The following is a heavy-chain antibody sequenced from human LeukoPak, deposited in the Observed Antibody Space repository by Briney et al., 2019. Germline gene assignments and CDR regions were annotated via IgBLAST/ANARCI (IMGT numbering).Heavy chain of an antibody. CDR3: ARDAGNSGYGCDL. CDR1: GFIFSQYS. Sequence: GGSLRLSCAASGFIFSQYSMNWVRQAPGKGLEWVSHIRSSSETFYADSAKGRFTISRDNARNSLYLQMNNLRGEDTAIYYCARDAGNSGYGCDLWGQGTLVTVSS. V-gene: IGHV3-48*01. D-gene: IGHD5-12*01. J-gene: IGHJ5*02. CDR2: IRSSSET.